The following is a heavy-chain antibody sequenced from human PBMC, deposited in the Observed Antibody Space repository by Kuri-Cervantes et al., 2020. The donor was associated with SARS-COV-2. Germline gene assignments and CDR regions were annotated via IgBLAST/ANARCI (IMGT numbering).Heavy chain of an antibody. J-gene: IGHJ3*02. CDR1: GFTFTSHA. CDR2: ISYDGSNK. D-gene: IGHD1-1*01. Sequence: LSLTCAVSGFTFTSHAMHWVRQAPGKGLEWVALISYDGSNKFYADSVKGRFTISRDNSKNTLYLQMNSLRAEDTAVYYCAREGVEAFDIWGQGTMVTVSS. V-gene: IGHV3-30*03. CDR3: AREGVEAFDI.